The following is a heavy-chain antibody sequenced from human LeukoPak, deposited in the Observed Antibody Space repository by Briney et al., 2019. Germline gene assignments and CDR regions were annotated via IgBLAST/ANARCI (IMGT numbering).Heavy chain of an antibody. CDR1: GFTFSSYG. J-gene: IGHJ4*01. CDR3: ARDYGDSPFDY. D-gene: IGHD4-17*01. CDR2: IWYDGSNK. Sequence: GGSLRLSCAASGFTFSSYGMHWVRQAPGKGLEWVAVIWYDGSNKYYADSVKGRFTISRDNSKNTLYLQMNSLRAEDTAVYYCARDYGDSPFDYWGHGTLVTVSS. V-gene: IGHV3-33*01.